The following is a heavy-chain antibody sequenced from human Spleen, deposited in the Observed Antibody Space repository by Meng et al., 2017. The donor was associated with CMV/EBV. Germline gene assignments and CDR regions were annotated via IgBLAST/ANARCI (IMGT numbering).Heavy chain of an antibody. CDR1: GYTFSLYY. CDR2: IYPSDGST. V-gene: IGHV1-46*01. D-gene: IGHD6-13*01. CDR3: ARVSAGILSDFYFDY. J-gene: IGHJ4*02. Sequence: ASVQVSCKASGYTFSLYYIQWVRQATGQGLEWMGVIYPSDGSTTYAQKFRGRVTMTRDTSTRTVYMELSSLRSEDTATYYCARVSAGILSDFYFDYWGQGTLVTVSS.